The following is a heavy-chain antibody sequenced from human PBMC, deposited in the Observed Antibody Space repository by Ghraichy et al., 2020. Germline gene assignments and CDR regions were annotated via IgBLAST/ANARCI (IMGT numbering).Heavy chain of an antibody. CDR1: GYMFYNYG. D-gene: IGHD2-21*02. V-gene: IGHV1-18*01. CDR3: VRWSGLAVDAFDV. CDR2: ISGNNGKT. J-gene: IGHJ3*01. Sequence: SVKVSCQASGYMFYNYGINWVRQAPGHGLEWMGWISGNNGKTNYAQKLQGRVTMTMDTSTNTVYMELKRLRADDTAVYYCVRWSGLAVDAFDVWGQGTMAIVSA.